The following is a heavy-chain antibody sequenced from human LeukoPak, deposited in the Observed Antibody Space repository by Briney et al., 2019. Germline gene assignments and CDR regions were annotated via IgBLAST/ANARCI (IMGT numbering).Heavy chain of an antibody. J-gene: IGHJ4*02. Sequence: PGGSLRLSCAASGFTFSSYWMSWVRQAPGKGLEWVANIKQDGSEEYYVDSVKGRFTISRDNAKNSLYLQMNSLRAEDTAVYYCAREGGPTVTARPDYFDYWGQGTLVTVSS. CDR1: GFTFSSYW. CDR2: IKQDGSEE. CDR3: AREGGPTVTARPDYFDY. D-gene: IGHD4-17*01. V-gene: IGHV3-7*03.